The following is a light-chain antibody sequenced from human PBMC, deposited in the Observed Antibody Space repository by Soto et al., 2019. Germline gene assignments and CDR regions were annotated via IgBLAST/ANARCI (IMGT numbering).Light chain of an antibody. J-gene: IGLJ2*01. CDR3: SSYTTSGSLV. CDR2: DVS. V-gene: IGLV2-14*01. Sequence: QSALTQPASVSGSPGQSITISCTGTSSDVGGYNYVSWYQQHPGKAPKRMIYDVSNRPSGVSNRFSGSKSGNTASLTISGLQAEDEADYYCSSYTTSGSLVFGGGTKVTVL. CDR1: SSDVGGYNY.